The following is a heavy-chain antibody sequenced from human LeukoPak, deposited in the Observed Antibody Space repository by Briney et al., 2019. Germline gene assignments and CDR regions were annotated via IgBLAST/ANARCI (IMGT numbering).Heavy chain of an antibody. D-gene: IGHD6-19*01. CDR2: IYYSGST. Sequence: SETLSLTCTVSGGSISSSSYYWGWIRRPPGKGLEWIGSIYYSGSTYYNPSLKSRVTISVDTSKNQFSLKLSSVTAADTAVYYCARRGYSSGWYAYWGQGTLVTVSS. J-gene: IGHJ4*02. CDR3: ARRGYSSGWYAY. CDR1: GGSISSSSYY. V-gene: IGHV4-39*01.